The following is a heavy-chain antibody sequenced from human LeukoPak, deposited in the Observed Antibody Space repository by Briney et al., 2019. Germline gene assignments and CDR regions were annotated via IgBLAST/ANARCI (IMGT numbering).Heavy chain of an antibody. D-gene: IGHD6-13*01. V-gene: IGHV3-30*02. Sequence: GGSLRLSCAASGFTFSSYGMHWVRQAPGKGLEWVAFIRYDGSNKYYADSVKGRFTISRDNSKNTLYLQMNSLRAEDTAVYYCATGSSIMESSWYPRDYWGQGTLVTVSS. CDR3: ATGSSIMESSWYPRDY. CDR2: IRYDGSNK. J-gene: IGHJ4*02. CDR1: GFTFSSYG.